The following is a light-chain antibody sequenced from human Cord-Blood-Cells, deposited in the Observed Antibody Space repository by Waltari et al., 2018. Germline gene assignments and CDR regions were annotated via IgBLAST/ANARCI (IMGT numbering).Light chain of an antibody. J-gene: IGKJ2*01. CDR1: QSLVHSDGNTY. CDR3: MQGTHWPPDT. Sequence: DVVMTQSPLSLPVTLGQPASISCRSSQSLVHSDGNTYLNWFQQRPGQSPRRLIYKVSTRDSGVPDRFSGSGSGTDFTLKISRVEAEDVGVYYCMQGTHWPPDTFGQGTKLEIK. V-gene: IGKV2-30*02. CDR2: KVS.